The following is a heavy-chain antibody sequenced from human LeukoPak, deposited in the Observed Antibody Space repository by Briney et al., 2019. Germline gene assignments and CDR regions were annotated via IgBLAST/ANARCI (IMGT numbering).Heavy chain of an antibody. CDR3: ARGYYDFWSGYPSFDY. CDR1: GGSISSGSYY. Sequence: SQTLSLTCTVSGGSISSGSYYWSWIRQPAGKGLEWIGRIYTSGSTNYNPSLKSRVTISVDTSKNQFSLKLSSVTAADTAVYYCARGYYDFWSGYPSFDYWDQRTLVTVSS. D-gene: IGHD3-3*01. J-gene: IGHJ4*02. CDR2: IYTSGST. V-gene: IGHV4-61*02.